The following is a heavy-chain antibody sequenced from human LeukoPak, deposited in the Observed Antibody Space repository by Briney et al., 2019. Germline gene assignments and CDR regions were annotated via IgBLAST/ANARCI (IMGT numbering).Heavy chain of an antibody. CDR2: IKKTGSET. Sequence: GGSLRLSCAASGFTFSHFWMSWVRQAPGKGLEWVAYIKKTGSETYYVDSVKGRFTITRDNSKNTLYLQMNSLRAEDTAVYYCAKDGGGTGFDYWGQGTLVTVSS. CDR3: AKDGGGTGFDY. V-gene: IGHV3-7*03. D-gene: IGHD3-16*01. J-gene: IGHJ4*02. CDR1: GFTFSHFW.